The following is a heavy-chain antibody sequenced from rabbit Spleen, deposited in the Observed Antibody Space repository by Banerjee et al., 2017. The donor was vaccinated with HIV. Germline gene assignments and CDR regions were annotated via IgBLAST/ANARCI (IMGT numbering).Heavy chain of an antibody. D-gene: IGHD1-1*01. CDR3: ARDTSTSFSSYGMDL. CDR2: IETGSSSFT. Sequence: QEQLVESGGGLDKPGASLTLICTASGFSFSSSYDMCWVRQAPGKGLEWIVCIETGSSSFTYYANWVNGRFTISKTSSTTVTLQMTSLTAADTATYFCARDTSTSFSSYGMDLWGPGTLVTVS. J-gene: IGHJ6*01. CDR1: GFSFSSSYD. V-gene: IGHV1S45*01.